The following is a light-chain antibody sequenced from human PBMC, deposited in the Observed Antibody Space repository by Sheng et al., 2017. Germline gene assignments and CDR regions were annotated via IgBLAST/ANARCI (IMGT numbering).Light chain of an antibody. CDR1: SSNIGSNP. V-gene: IGLV1-44*01. CDR3: SSYGGSNNVV. CDR2: SNS. Sequence: QSVLTQPPSASETPGQRVTISCSGSSSNIGSNPVNWYQQLPGTAPKLLIYSNSQRPSGVPDRFFGSQSGTSASLAISGLQAEDEADYYCSSYGGSNNVVFGTGTKVTVL. J-gene: IGLJ1*01.